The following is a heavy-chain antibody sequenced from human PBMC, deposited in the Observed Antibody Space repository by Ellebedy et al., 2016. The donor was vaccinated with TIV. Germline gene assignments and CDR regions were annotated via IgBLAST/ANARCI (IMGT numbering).Heavy chain of an antibody. Sequence: ASVKVSCKASGGTFTSYAISWVRQAPGQGLEWMGRIIPILGLANYAQKFQGRLTIIADKSTSTAYMELSSLRSDDTAVYFCAREVISAANIQPNFDYWGQGTLVTVSS. CDR2: IIPILGLA. D-gene: IGHD6-13*01. V-gene: IGHV1-69*04. J-gene: IGHJ4*02. CDR1: GGTFTSYA. CDR3: AREVISAANIQPNFDY.